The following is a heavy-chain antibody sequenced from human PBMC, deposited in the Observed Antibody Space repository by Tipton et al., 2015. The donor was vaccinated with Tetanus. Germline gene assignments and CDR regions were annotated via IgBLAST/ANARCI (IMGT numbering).Heavy chain of an antibody. CDR2: IYINGRN. D-gene: IGHD1-26*01. CDR1: GDSISSNY. Sequence: TLSLTCTVSGDSISSNYWSWIRQPAGKGPEWIGRIYINGRNNYNPSLKSRVTMSIDTSKNQFSLNLRSVTAADTAVYFCARGLPREPFYLDYWGQGKQVTVSS. J-gene: IGHJ4*02. V-gene: IGHV4-4*07. CDR3: ARGLPREPFYLDY.